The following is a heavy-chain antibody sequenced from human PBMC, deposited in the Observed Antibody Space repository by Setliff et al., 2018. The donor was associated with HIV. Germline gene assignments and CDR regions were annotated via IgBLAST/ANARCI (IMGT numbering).Heavy chain of an antibody. V-gene: IGHV4-61*02. D-gene: IGHD2-21*02. CDR2: IHTSGST. Sequence: SETLSLTCTVSGGSISSDSYSWTWIRQPAGEGLEWIGRIHTSGSTNYNPSLKSRVTISVDTSKNQFSLKLTSVTAADTAVYYCARLSGDYYYFDYWGQGTLVTVSS. CDR1: GGSISSDSYS. J-gene: IGHJ4*02. CDR3: ARLSGDYYYFDY.